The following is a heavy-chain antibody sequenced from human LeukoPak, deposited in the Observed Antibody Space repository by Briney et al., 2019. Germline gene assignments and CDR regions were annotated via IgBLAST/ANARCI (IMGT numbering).Heavy chain of an antibody. CDR1: GGSISSGGYY. CDR2: IYYSGST. V-gene: IGHV4-31*03. J-gene: IGHJ2*01. Sequence: PSEALSLTCTVSGGSISSGGYYWSWIRQHPGKGLEWIGYIYYSGSTYYNPSLKSRVTISVDTSKNQFSLKLSSVTAADTAVYYCARVGKGVTTLHWYFDLWGRGTLVTVSS. CDR3: ARVGKGVTTLHWYFDL. D-gene: IGHD4-17*01.